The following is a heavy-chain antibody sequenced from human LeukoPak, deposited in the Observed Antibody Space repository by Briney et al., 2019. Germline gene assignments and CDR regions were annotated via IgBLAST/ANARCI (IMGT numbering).Heavy chain of an antibody. CDR1: GFTFSSYG. CDR3: AKSTVPAPNWFDP. CDR2: IWYDGSNK. J-gene: IGHJ5*02. V-gene: IGHV3-33*06. D-gene: IGHD1-14*01. Sequence: GRSLRLSCAASGFTFSSYGMHWVRQAPGKGLEWVAVIWYDGSNKYYADSVKGRFTISRDNSKNTLYLQMNSLRAEDTAVYYCAKSTVPAPNWFDPWGQGTLVTVSS.